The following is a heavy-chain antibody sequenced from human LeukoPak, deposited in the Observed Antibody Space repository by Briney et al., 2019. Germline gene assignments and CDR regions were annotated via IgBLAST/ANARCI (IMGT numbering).Heavy chain of an antibody. Sequence: SETLSLTCTVSGGSISSSTYHWGWIRQPPGKGLEWIESIYYSGNTYYNPSLKSRVTISVDTSKNQFSVKLSSVTAADTAVYYCARHSSPHAGSSSWYDFWGQGTLVTVSS. D-gene: IGHD2-15*01. CDR1: GGSISSSTYH. V-gene: IGHV4-39*01. CDR3: ARHSSPHAGSSSWYDF. CDR2: IYYSGNT. J-gene: IGHJ5*01.